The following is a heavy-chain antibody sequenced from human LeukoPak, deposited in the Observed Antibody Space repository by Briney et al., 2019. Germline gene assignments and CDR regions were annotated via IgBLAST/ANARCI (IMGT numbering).Heavy chain of an antibody. CDR3: VRDNLENQWLERSY. CDR1: GFTFSSYA. J-gene: IGHJ4*02. Sequence: GGSLRLSCAASGFTFSSYAMHWVRQAPGKGLEWVSQISASETSIKYADSVRGRFTIPRDNVKNSVYLQMNSLRAEDTAIYYCVRDNLENQWLERSYWGQGTLVTVSS. D-gene: IGHD6-19*01. CDR2: ISASETSI. V-gene: IGHV3-48*01.